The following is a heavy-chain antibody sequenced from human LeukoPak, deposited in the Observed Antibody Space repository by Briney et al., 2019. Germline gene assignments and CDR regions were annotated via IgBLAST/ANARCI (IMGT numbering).Heavy chain of an antibody. CDR3: AKGYGWEASYYYYYMDV. CDR2: IRYDGSNK. J-gene: IGHJ6*03. CDR1: GFTFSSYG. Sequence: GGSLRLSCAASGFTFSSYGMHWVRQAPGKGLEWVAFIRYDGSNKYYADSVKGRFTISRDNSKNTLYLQMNSLRAEDTAVYDCAKGYGWEASYYYYYMDVWGKGTTVTISS. D-gene: IGHD1-26*01. V-gene: IGHV3-30*02.